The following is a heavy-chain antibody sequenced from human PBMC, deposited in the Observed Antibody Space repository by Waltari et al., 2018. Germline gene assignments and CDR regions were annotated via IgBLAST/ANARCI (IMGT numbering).Heavy chain of an antibody. Sequence: EVQLLESAGGLVQPGGALRLSCAASGFSFMGYAMSWVRQAPGEGLGWVASISGSGATPFYADSVNGRFTSVRDNSRDTFYLQLNSLRVDDSAVYYCAKGSRGYTNYFFDYWGQGALVTVSS. CDR1: GFSFMGYA. CDR3: AKGSRGYTNYFFDY. V-gene: IGHV3-23*01. D-gene: IGHD3-16*02. J-gene: IGHJ4*02. CDR2: ISGSGATP.